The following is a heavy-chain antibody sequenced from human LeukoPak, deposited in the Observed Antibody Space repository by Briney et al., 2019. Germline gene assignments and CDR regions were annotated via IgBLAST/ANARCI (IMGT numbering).Heavy chain of an antibody. V-gene: IGHV4-34*01. CDR3: ARGDSRVAAAGTIKYYFDY. CDR1: GGSFSGYY. J-gene: IGHJ4*02. Sequence: SETLSLTCAVYGGSFSGYYWSWIRQPPGKGLEWIGGINHSGSTNYNPSLKSRVTISVDTSKNQFSLKLSSVTAADSAVYYCARGDSRVAAAGTIKYYFDYWGQGTLVTVSS. D-gene: IGHD6-13*01. CDR2: INHSGST.